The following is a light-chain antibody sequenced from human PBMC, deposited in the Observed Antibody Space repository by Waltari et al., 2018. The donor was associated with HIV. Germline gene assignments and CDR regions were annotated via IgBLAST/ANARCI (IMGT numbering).Light chain of an antibody. CDR3: GTWDSSLSAVL. J-gene: IGLJ2*01. V-gene: IGLV1-51*01. Sequence: QSVLTQPPSVSAAAGPKVTISCSGSNSNIGNNFVSWYQQLPGTAPKLLIYDSNKRPSGIPDRFSGSKSDTSATLDITGLQTGDEADYYCGTWDSSLSAVLFGGGTKLTVL. CDR2: DSN. CDR1: NSNIGNNF.